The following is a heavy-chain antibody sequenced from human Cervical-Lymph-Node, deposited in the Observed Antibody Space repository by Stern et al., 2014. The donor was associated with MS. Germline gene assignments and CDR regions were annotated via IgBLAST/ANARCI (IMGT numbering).Heavy chain of an antibody. J-gene: IGHJ4*02. CDR2: IYYSGST. CDR1: EHSMSNYY. D-gene: IGHD3-22*01. Sequence: QVQLQESGPGLVKPSETLSLTCTVSEHSMSNYYWSWIRQPPGKGLEWIGYIYYSGSTNYSPSLKSRVTISIDTSKNQFSLKLNSATAADTAVYYCARESSYDSSGYRYFDYWGQGTLVTVSS. V-gene: IGHV4-59*01. CDR3: ARESSYDSSGYRYFDY.